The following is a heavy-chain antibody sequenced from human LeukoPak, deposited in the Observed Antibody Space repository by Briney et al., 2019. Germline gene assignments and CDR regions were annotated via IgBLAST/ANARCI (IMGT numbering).Heavy chain of an antibody. CDR1: GGTFSSYA. CDR2: IIPIFGSA. J-gene: IGHJ4*02. D-gene: IGHD5-24*01. Sequence: SVKVSCKASGGTFSSYAGSWVRQAPGQGLEWMGGIIPIFGSANYAQKFQGRVTITTDESTSTAYMELSSLRSEDTAVYYCARGVRDGYNSRAFDYWGQGTLVTVSS. CDR3: ARGVRDGYNSRAFDY. V-gene: IGHV1-69*05.